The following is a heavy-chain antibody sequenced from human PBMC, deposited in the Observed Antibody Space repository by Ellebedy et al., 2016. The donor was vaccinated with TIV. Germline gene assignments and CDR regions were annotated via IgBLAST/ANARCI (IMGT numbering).Heavy chain of an antibody. CDR2: ISARAQST. CDR1: GFSFSGYA. V-gene: IGHV3-23*01. CDR3: ARDGGAARTAPPDY. Sequence: PGGSLRLSCAGSGFSFSGYAMSWVRQAPGKGLEWVSGISARAQSTSYADPVKGRFTISRDNSKNTLYLQMNSLRVEDTAVYYCARDGGAARTAPPDYWGQGTLVTVSS. J-gene: IGHJ4*02. D-gene: IGHD6-6*01.